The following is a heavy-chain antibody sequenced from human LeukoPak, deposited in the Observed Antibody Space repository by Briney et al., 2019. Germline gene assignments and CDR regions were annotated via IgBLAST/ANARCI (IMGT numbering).Heavy chain of an antibody. Sequence: ASVKVSCKASGYTFTGYYMHWVRQAPGQGLEWMGWINPNSGGTNYARVTMTRDTSISTAYMELSRLRSDDTAVYYCARGDTYYYGSGSYYTHDAFDIWGQGTMVTVSS. J-gene: IGHJ3*02. CDR1: GYTFTGYY. CDR3: ARGDTYYYGSGSYYTHDAFDI. V-gene: IGHV1-2*02. D-gene: IGHD3-10*01. CDR2: INPNSGGT.